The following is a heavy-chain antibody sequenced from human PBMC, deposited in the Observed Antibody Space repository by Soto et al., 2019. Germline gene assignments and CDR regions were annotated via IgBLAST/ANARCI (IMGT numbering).Heavy chain of an antibody. V-gene: IGHV1-69*02. CDR1: GGTFSSYT. J-gene: IGHJ3*02. CDR3: ATYYGDYPIAFDI. D-gene: IGHD4-17*01. CDR2: IIPILGIA. Sequence: SVKVSCKASGGTFSSYTISWVRQAPGQGLEWMGRIIPILGIANYAQKFQGRVTITADKSTSTAYMELSSLRSEDTAVYYCATYYGDYPIAFDIWGQGTMVTVSS.